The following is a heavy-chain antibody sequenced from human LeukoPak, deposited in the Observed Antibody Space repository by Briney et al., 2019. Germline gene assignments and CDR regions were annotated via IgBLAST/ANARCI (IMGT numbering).Heavy chain of an antibody. CDR3: AIAYYDGSVYYPDSFDI. CDR2: INPNSGGT. V-gene: IGHV1-2*02. J-gene: IGHJ3*02. CDR1: GYTFTGYY. Sequence: ASVKVSCKASGYTFTGYYMHWVRQAPGQGLEWMGWINPNSGGTNYPQKFQGRVTLTRDTSITTAYMDLSRLSSDDTAVYYCAIAYYDGSVYYPDSFDIWGQGTMVTVSS. D-gene: IGHD3-22*01.